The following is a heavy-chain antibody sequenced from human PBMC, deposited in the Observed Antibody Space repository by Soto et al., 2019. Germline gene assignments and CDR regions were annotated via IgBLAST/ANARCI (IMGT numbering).Heavy chain of an antibody. CDR1: GYTFTGYY. CDR3: AKDANSDSSGYYSDY. V-gene: IGHV1-18*04. CDR2: ISTYSENT. J-gene: IGHJ4*02. Sequence: ASVKVSCKASGYTFTGYYMHWARQAPGQGLEWMGWISTYSENTKHAQKFQGRVTMTTDTSTSTAYMELKSLRSDDTAVYYCAKDANSDSSGYYSDYWGQGTLVTVSS. D-gene: IGHD3-22*01.